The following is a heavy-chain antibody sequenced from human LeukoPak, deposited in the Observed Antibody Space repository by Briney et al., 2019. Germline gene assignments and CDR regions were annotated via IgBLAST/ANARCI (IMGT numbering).Heavy chain of an antibody. D-gene: IGHD3-10*01. CDR3: YMVRGVARLTWFDY. CDR2: IYHSGST. J-gene: IGHJ4*02. V-gene: IGHV4-38-2*01. CDR1: GYSISSGYY. Sequence: PSETLSLTCAVSGYSISSGYYWGWIRQPPGKGLEWFGSIYHSGSTYYNPSLKSRVTISVDTSKNQFSLKLSSVTAADTAVYYCYMVRGVARLTWFDYWGQGTLVTVSS.